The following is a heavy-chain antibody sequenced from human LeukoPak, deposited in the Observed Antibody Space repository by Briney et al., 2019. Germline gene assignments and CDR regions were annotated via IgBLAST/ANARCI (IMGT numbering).Heavy chain of an antibody. CDR3: ARVDVAAAGQGAFDI. J-gene: IGHJ3*02. Sequence: ASVKVSCKTSGGTFSSDAITWVRQAPGQGLEWMGGIIPLFGTPKYAQKLQGRVTMTTDTSTSTAYMELRSLRSDDTAVYYCARVDVAAAGQGAFDIWGQGTMVTVSS. CDR1: GGTFSSDA. D-gene: IGHD6-13*01. V-gene: IGHV1-69*05. CDR2: IIPLFGTP.